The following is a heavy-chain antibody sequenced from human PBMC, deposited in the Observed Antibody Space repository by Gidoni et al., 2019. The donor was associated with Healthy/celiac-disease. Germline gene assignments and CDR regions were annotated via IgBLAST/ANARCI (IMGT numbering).Heavy chain of an antibody. Sequence: QMQPVQSGPEVKKPGTSVKVSCKASAFTFPSSAVQWVRQARGQRLEWIGWIVVGSGNTNYAQKFQERVTITRDMSTSTAYMELSSLRSENTAVYYCAADPYYYDSSGYPTWGQGTLVTVSS. CDR1: AFTFPSSA. V-gene: IGHV1-58*01. CDR2: IVVGSGNT. J-gene: IGHJ5*02. D-gene: IGHD3-22*01. CDR3: AADPYYYDSSGYPT.